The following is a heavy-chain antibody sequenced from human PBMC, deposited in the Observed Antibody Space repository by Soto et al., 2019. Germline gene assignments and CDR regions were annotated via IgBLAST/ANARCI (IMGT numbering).Heavy chain of an antibody. CDR2: ISSSSSYI. CDR3: ARKDGEEDYFDY. CDR1: GFTFSSYS. V-gene: IGHV3-21*01. J-gene: IGHJ4*02. D-gene: IGHD3-10*01. Sequence: EVQLVESGGGLVKPGGSLRLSCAASGFTFSSYSMNWVRQAPGKGLEWVSSISSSSSYIYYADSVKGRFTISRDNAKNSLYLQMNSLRAEDTAVYYCARKDGEEDYFDYWGQGTLVTVSS.